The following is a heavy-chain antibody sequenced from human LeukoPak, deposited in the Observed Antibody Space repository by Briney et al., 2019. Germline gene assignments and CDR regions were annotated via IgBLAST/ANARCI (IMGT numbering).Heavy chain of an antibody. D-gene: IGHD3-16*01. CDR1: GRSLSSLY. V-gene: IGHV4-59*08. CDR3: ARHRPGERRFDP. J-gene: IGHJ5*02. CDR2: INYSGNT. Sequence: PSETLSPTRTLSGRSLSSLYGSWIRHPPGKGLEWVGYINYSGNTNSNPSLKSRVTISVDTPKNQFSLKLISVTAADTAVYYCARHRPGERRFDPWGQGTLVTVSS.